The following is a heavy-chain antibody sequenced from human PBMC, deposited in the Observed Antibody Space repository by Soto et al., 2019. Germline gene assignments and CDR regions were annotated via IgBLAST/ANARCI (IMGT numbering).Heavy chain of an antibody. V-gene: IGHV4-61*01. CDR1: GGSFKGGSYS. D-gene: IGHD3-3*01. CDR2: VYHTGRT. Sequence: PSETLSLTCTVSGGSFKGGSYSWSWIRQPPGKGLEWIRYVYHTGRTSYNPSLKSRVSISMDTSKNQFSLNLDSVTAADTAVYFCARDFAYFDSWGQGTLVTVSS. J-gene: IGHJ4*02. CDR3: ARDFAYFDS.